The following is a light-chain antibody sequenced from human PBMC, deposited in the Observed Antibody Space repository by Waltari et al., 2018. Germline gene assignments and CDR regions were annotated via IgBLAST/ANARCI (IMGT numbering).Light chain of an antibody. CDR3: SSYTTSSAPGV. J-gene: IGLJ1*01. Sequence: QSALTQPASVSGSPGQSITISCSGTDRDVGAYDFVSWYQQHPGKAPPLIIYEVSNRPSGISNRFSASKSGNTASLTISGLQAEDEADYYCSSYTTSSAPGVFGTGTRVTVL. V-gene: IGLV2-14*01. CDR2: EVS. CDR1: DRDVGAYDF.